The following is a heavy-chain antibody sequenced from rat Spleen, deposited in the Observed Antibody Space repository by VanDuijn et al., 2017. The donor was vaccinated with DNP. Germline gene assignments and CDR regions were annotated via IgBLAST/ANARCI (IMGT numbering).Heavy chain of an antibody. CDR2: ITSSGGST. J-gene: IGHJ2*01. CDR1: EFTFNNFW. CDR3: ARGPPYYDDDYFPDY. Sequence: EVQLVESGGDLVQPGRSLTLSCAASEFTFNNFWMNWIRQFPGKGLEWVASITSSGGSTYYPDSVRGRFTISRDNAKNTLYLQMNSLRSDDTATYYCARGPPYYDDDYFPDYWGQGVMVTVSS. D-gene: IGHD1-12*03. V-gene: IGHV5-31*01.